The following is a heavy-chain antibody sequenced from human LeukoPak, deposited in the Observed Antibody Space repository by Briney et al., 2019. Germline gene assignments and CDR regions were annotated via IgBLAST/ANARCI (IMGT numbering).Heavy chain of an antibody. J-gene: IGHJ3*02. CDR1: GFTFSSYW. D-gene: IGHD2-15*01. CDR2: INQDGSEK. Sequence: SGGSLRLSCAASGFTFSSYWMSWVRQAPGKGLEWVANINQDGSEKYYVDSVKGRFTISRDNAKNSLYLQMNSLRAEDTAVYYCAKDPPIIVVVVAAHDAFGIWGQGTMVTVSS. V-gene: IGHV3-7*03. CDR3: AKDPPIIVVVVAAHDAFGI.